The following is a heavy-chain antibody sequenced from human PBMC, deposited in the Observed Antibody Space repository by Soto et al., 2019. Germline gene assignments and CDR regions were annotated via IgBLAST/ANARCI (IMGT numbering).Heavy chain of an antibody. D-gene: IGHD3-3*01. CDR1: DGSISTYDW. CDR3: ATGNVDSMLEY. CDR2: MFHSGGA. J-gene: IGHJ4*02. V-gene: IGHV4-4*02. Sequence: ETLSLTCVVSDGSISTYDWWTWVRQPPGKGLEWIGKMFHSGGADYSPSLKSRVTISADSSKNHFSLRLTAVTAADPAVYYCATGNVDSMLEYWGQGTQVTVSS.